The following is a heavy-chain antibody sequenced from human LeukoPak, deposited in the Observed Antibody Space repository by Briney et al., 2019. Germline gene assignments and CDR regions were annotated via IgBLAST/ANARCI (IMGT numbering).Heavy chain of an antibody. V-gene: IGHV2-70*11. CDR2: IDWHDHK. CDR3: ARIQCIAARPDY. Sequence: CGPTLVNPTQTLTLTCTFSGFSLRTRGMCVSWIRQPPGKALESLSRIDWHDHKSYSTSLNTTLTISKDTSKNQVVLTMTNMDPVDTATYYCARIQCIAARPDYWGQGTLVTVSS. J-gene: IGHJ4*01. CDR1: GFSLRTRGMC. D-gene: IGHD6-6*01.